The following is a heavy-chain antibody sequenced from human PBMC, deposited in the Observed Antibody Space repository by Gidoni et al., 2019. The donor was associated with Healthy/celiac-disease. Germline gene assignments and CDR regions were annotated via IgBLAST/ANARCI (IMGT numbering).Heavy chain of an antibody. CDR1: GGSISSGSYY. CDR3: AGGIAATNY. D-gene: IGHD6-13*01. J-gene: IGHJ4*02. Sequence: QVQLQESGPGLVKPSQTLSLTCTVSGGSISSGSYYWSWIRQPAGKGLEWIGRIYTSGSTNYNPSLKSRVTISVDTFKNQFSLKLSSVTAADTAVYYCAGGIAATNYWGQGTLVTVSS. CDR2: IYTSGST. V-gene: IGHV4-61*02.